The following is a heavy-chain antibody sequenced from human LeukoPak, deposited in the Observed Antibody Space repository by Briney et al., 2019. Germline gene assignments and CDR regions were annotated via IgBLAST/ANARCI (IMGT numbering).Heavy chain of an antibody. CDR3: AKSAYYDASGYYREYYFDY. D-gene: IGHD3-22*01. CDR1: GFSFSNYA. J-gene: IGHJ4*02. CDR2: ISGSGGST. V-gene: IGHV3-23*01. Sequence: QAGGSLRLSCVSSGFSFSNYAMSWVRQAPGKGLEWVSSISGSGGSTHYADSVKGRFTISRDKTKNTLYLQMNSLRAEDTAVYYCAKSAYYDASGYYREYYFDYWSQGTLVTVSS.